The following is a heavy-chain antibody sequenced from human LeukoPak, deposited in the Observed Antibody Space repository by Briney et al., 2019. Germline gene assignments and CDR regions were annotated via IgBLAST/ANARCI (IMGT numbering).Heavy chain of an antibody. CDR1: GFTFGDYA. V-gene: IGHV3-30*02. CDR3: AKDVNVGGDYFDY. Sequence: GGSLRLSCTASGFTFGDYAMSWVRQAPGKGLEWVAFIRYDGTIKYYVDSVKGRFTVSRDNSKNTLYLQMNSLRAEDTAVYYCAKDVNVGGDYFDYWGQGTLVTVSS. CDR2: IRYDGTIK. J-gene: IGHJ4*02. D-gene: IGHD3-10*01.